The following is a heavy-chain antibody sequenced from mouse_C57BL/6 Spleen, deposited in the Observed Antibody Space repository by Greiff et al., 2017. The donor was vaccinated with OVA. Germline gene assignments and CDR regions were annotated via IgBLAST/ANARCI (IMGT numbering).Heavy chain of an antibody. J-gene: IGHJ4*01. D-gene: IGHD2-4*01. V-gene: IGHV10-1*01. CDR2: IRSKSNNYAT. CDR3: VRHNDYDADYAMDY. Sequence: EVMLVESGGGLVQPKGSLKLSCAASGFSFNTYAMNWVRQAPGKGLEWVARIRSKSNNYATYYADSVKDRFTISRDDSESMLYLQMNNLKTEDTAMYYCVRHNDYDADYAMDYGGQGTSVTVSS. CDR1: GFSFNTYA.